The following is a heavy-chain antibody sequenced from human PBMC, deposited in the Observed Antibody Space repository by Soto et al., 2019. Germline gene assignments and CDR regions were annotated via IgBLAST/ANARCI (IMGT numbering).Heavy chain of an antibody. Sequence: PRGSLRLSCAASGFTFSSYAMSWVRQAPGKGLEWVSAISGSGGSTYYADSVKGRFTISRDNSKNTLYLQMNSLRAEDTAVYYCAKISGYAFIERGSDYWGQGTLVTVSS. CDR2: ISGSGGST. CDR1: GFTFSSYA. CDR3: AKISGYAFIERGSDY. J-gene: IGHJ4*02. V-gene: IGHV3-23*01. D-gene: IGHD5-12*01.